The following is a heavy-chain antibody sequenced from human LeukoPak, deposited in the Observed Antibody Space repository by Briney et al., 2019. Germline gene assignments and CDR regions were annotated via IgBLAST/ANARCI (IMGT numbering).Heavy chain of an antibody. J-gene: IGHJ4*02. CDR3: ARGTGRYWEDY. D-gene: IGHD1-26*01. Sequence: ASVKVSCKASGYTFTSYDINWVRQATGQGLEWMGWMNPNSGNTGYAEKFQGRVSMTMNTSISTAYMELSSLRSEATAVYYCARGTGRYWEDYWGQGTLVTVSS. V-gene: IGHV1-8*01. CDR2: MNPNSGNT. CDR1: GYTFTSYD.